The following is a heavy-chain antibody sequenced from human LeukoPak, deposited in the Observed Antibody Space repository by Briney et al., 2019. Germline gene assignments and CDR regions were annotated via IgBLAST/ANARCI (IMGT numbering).Heavy chain of an antibody. J-gene: IGHJ4*02. V-gene: IGHV1-18*01. CDR1: GYTFTSYG. D-gene: IGHD3-22*01. CDR3: ATALPSYDSSGSSDY. CDR2: ISAYNGNT. Sequence: ASVKVSCKASGYTFTSYGISWVRQAPGQGLEWMGWISAYNGNTNYAQKFQGRVTMTRNTSTNTVYMELSSLRSEDTAVYYCATALPSYDSSGSSDYWGQGTLVTVSS.